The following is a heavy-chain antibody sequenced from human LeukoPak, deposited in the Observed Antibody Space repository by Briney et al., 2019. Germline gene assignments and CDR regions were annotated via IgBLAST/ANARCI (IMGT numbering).Heavy chain of an antibody. CDR3: ARSGWFGELGFDY. V-gene: IGHV3-21*01. D-gene: IGHD3-10*01. J-gene: IGHJ4*02. Sequence: GGSLRLSCAASGFTFSSYSMNWVRQAPGKGLEWVSSISSSSSYIYYADSVKGRFTFSRDNAKNSLFLQMNSLRAEDTAVYYCARSGWFGELGFDYWGQGTLVTVSS. CDR2: ISSSSSYI. CDR1: GFTFSSYS.